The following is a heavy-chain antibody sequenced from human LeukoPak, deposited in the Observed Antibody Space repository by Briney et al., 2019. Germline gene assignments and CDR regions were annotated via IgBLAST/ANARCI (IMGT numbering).Heavy chain of an antibody. CDR3: ARAISGYELYYYYYMDV. D-gene: IGHD5-12*01. J-gene: IGHJ6*03. V-gene: IGHV4-59*01. CDR2: IYYSGST. CDR1: GGSISSYY. Sequence: SETLSLTCTVSGGSISSYYWSWIRQPPGKGLEWIGYIYYSGSTNYNPSLKSRVTISVDTSKNQFSLKLSSVTAADTAVYYCARAISGYELYYYYYMDVWGKGTTVTVSS.